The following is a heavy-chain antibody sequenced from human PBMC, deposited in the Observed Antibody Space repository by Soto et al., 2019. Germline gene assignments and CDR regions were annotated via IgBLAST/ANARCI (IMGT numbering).Heavy chain of an antibody. CDR3: ARDYITGKEYIDY. J-gene: IGHJ4*02. CDR1: GFTFSDYY. D-gene: IGHD1-20*01. Sequence: GGSLRLSCAASGFTFSDYYMSWIRQAPGKGLEWVSYISSSGSTIYYADSVKGRFTISRDNAENSLYLQMNSLRAEDTAVYYCARDYITGKEYIDYWGQGTLVTVSS. CDR2: ISSSGSTI. V-gene: IGHV3-11*01.